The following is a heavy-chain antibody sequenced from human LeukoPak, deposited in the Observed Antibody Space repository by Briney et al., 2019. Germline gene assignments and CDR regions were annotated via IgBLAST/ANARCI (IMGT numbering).Heavy chain of an antibody. CDR3: ARGRGRSGYFGLDV. J-gene: IGHJ6*02. CDR2: LGFSDSAV. Sequence: QPGGSLRLSCAASGFTFSSYEMNWVRQAPGKGLEWISYLGFSDSAVYYADSVKGRFTISRDNAKNSLYLQMNSLRAEDTAAYYCARGRGRSGYFGLDVWGQGTTVTVSS. V-gene: IGHV3-48*03. CDR1: GFTFSSYE.